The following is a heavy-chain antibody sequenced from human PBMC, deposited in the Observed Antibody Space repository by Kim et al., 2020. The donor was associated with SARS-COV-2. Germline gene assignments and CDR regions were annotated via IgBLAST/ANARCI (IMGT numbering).Heavy chain of an antibody. V-gene: IGHV1-18*04. CDR2: ISAYNGNT. D-gene: IGHD3-10*01. J-gene: IGHJ6*02. CDR1: GYTFTSYG. CDR3: ARDSYYYGSGSYWPSSNYYYGMDV. Sequence: ASVKVSCKASGYTFTSYGISWVRQAPGQGLEWMGWISAYNGNTNYAQKLQGRVTMTTDTSTSTAYMELRSLRSDDTAVYYCARDSYYYGSGSYWPSSNYYYGMDVWGQGTTVTVSS.